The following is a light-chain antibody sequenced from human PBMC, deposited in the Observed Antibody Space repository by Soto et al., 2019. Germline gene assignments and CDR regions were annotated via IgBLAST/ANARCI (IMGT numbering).Light chain of an antibody. J-gene: IGKJ1*01. CDR1: QSVSSN. CDR3: QQYNNWPPWT. CDR2: GAS. V-gene: IGKV3-15*01. Sequence: EIVMTQSPATLSLSPGERATLSCRASQSVSSNLACYQQKPGKAPRLLIYGASTRATGIPARFSGSGSGTEFTLTISSLQSEDFAVYYCQQYNNWPPWTFGQGTKVDIK.